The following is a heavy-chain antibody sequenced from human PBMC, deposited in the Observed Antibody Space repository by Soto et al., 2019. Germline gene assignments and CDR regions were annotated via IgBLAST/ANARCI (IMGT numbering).Heavy chain of an antibody. Sequence: GGSLRLSCAASGFTSSDYYMSWLRQPPGKGLEWVSYISKSGSIIHFADSVKGRFAISRDNAKNTLYLQMSSLRAEDTALYYCARDLSPYSDYYDESTSETWFDPWGQGTLVTVSS. CDR3: ARDLSPYSDYYDESTSETWFDP. J-gene: IGHJ5*02. V-gene: IGHV3-11*01. D-gene: IGHD3-16*01. CDR2: ISKSGSII. CDR1: GFTSSDYY.